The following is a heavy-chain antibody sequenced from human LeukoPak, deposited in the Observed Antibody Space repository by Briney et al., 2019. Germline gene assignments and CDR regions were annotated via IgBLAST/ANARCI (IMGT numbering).Heavy chain of an antibody. CDR1: GFTFSSYG. CDR2: ISYDGSNK. Sequence: PGRSLRLSCAASGFTFSSYGMHWVRQAPGEGLEWVAVISYDGSNKYYADSVKGRFTISRDNSKNTLYLQMNSLRAEDTAVYYCAKGQQLDYWGQGTLVTVSS. CDR3: AKGQQLDY. J-gene: IGHJ4*02. V-gene: IGHV3-30*18. D-gene: IGHD6-13*01.